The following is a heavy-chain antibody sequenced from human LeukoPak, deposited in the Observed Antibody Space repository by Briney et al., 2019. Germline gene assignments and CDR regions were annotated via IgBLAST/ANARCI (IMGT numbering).Heavy chain of an antibody. CDR3: ARANSGSYYEWFDP. CDR1: GYTFTGYY. D-gene: IGHD1-26*01. CDR2: INPSSGGT. V-gene: IGHV1-2*02. J-gene: IGHJ5*02. Sequence: GASVKVSCKASGYTFTGYYMHWVRQAPGQGLEWMGWINPSSGGTNYAQKFQGRVTMTRDTSISTAYMELSRLRSDDTAVYYCARANSGSYYEWFDPWGQGTLVTVSS.